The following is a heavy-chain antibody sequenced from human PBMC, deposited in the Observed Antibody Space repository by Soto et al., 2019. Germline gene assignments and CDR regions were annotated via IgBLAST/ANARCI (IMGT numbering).Heavy chain of an antibody. J-gene: IGHJ4*02. Sequence: RQAPGKGLEWVSSLSGSGGTTYYADSVKGRFIISRDNSKNTLYLLMNSLRAEDTALYYCAKQRADYGSGADTFYFDSWGQGALVTVSS. V-gene: IGHV3-23*01. CDR2: LSGSGGTT. CDR3: AKQRADYGSGADTFYFDS. D-gene: IGHD3-10*01.